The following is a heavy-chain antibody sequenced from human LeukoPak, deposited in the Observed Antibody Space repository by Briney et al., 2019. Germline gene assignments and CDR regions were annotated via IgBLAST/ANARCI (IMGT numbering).Heavy chain of an antibody. Sequence: GRSLRLSCAASGFTFSSYAMSWVRQAPGKGLEWVSAISGSGGSTYYADSVKGRFTISRDNSKNTLYLQMNSLRAEDTAVYYCALAGGNTYYDILTGRPIDYWGQGTLVTVSS. V-gene: IGHV3-23*01. J-gene: IGHJ4*02. CDR1: GFTFSSYA. CDR2: ISGSGGST. D-gene: IGHD3-9*01. CDR3: ALAGGNTYYDILTGRPIDY.